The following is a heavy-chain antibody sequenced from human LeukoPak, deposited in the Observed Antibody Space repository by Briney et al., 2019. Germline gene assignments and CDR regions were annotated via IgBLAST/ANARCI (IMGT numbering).Heavy chain of an antibody. Sequence: GGSLRLSCAASGFTFSSYEMNWVRQAPGKGLEWVSYISSSGSTIYYADSVKGRFTISRDNAKNSLYLQMNSLRAEDTAVYYCARDTPGQVLLWFGESYMDVWGKGTTVTISS. D-gene: IGHD3-10*01. V-gene: IGHV3-48*03. CDR2: ISSSGSTI. J-gene: IGHJ6*03. CDR1: GFTFSSYE. CDR3: ARDTPGQVLLWFGESYMDV.